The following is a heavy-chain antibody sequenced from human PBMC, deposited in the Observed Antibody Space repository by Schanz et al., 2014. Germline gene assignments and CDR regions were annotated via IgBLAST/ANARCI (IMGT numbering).Heavy chain of an antibody. Sequence: EVQLLESGGGLVQPGGSLKLSCAASGLIFSNYVMSWVRQAPGKGLEWVSTIGTSGGTNYAESVKGRFTISRDNSKNTLYLQMNSLRAEDTAVYYCARVKYCTITRCYRTETEGIYYMDVWGQGTLVTVSS. CDR3: ARVKYCTITRCYRTETEGIYYMDV. D-gene: IGHD2-2*01. CDR1: GLIFSNYV. V-gene: IGHV3-23*01. J-gene: IGHJ4*02. CDR2: IGTSGGT.